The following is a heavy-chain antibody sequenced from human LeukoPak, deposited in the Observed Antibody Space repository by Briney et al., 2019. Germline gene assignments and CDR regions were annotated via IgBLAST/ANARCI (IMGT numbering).Heavy chain of an antibody. CDR1: GYTFTSYG. CDR3: ALVVADRDYYYMDV. CDR2: IIPIFGTA. J-gene: IGHJ6*03. V-gene: IGHV1-69*05. D-gene: IGHD2-15*01. Sequence: SVKVSCKASGYTFTSYGISWVRQAPGQGLEWMGRIIPIFGTANYAQKFQGRVTITTDESTSTAYMELSSLRSEDTAVYYCALVVADRDYYYMDVWGKGTTVTVSS.